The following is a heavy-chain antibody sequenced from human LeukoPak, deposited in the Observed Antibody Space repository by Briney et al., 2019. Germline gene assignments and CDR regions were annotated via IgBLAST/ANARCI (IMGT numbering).Heavy chain of an antibody. D-gene: IGHD2-2*01. CDR3: ARQYQPLPYYYYYMDV. V-gene: IGHV3-7*01. CDR2: IRQDGSEK. CDR1: GFTFSSYW. J-gene: IGHJ6*03. Sequence: GGSLRLSCAASGFTFSSYWMSWVRQAPGKGLEWVANIRQDGSEKYYVDSVKGRFTISRDNAKNSLYLQMNSLRAEDTAVYYCARQYQPLPYYYYYMDVWGKGTTVTVSS.